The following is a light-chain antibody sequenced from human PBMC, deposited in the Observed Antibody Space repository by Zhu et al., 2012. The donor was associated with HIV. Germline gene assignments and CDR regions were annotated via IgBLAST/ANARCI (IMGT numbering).Light chain of an antibody. CDR2: GAF. CDR1: HSVSST. Sequence: EIVMTQSPATLSVSPGETATLSCRASHSVSSTLAWYQQKPGQAPRPLIYGAFTRATGIPARFSGRGSGTEFTLTISSLQSEDFAVYYCQQYSDWPLTFGGGTKVGI. CDR3: QQYSDWPLT. J-gene: IGKJ4*01. V-gene: IGKV3-15*01.